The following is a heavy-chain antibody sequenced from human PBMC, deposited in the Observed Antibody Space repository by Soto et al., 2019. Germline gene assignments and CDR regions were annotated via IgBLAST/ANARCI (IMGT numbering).Heavy chain of an antibody. Sequence: QVPLVESGGGVVQPGKSLRLSCAASGFTFSSYAMHWARQAPGKGLAWVTVISVRRRDEYYAESVRGRFTISRDDSKNTLYLQMDSLRVEDTAVYYCARVKIVARQNLDYWGQGTLVTFSS. CDR3: ARVKIVARQNLDY. CDR1: GFTFSSYA. J-gene: IGHJ4*02. V-gene: IGHV3-30*03. D-gene: IGHD2-15*01. CDR2: ISVRRRDE.